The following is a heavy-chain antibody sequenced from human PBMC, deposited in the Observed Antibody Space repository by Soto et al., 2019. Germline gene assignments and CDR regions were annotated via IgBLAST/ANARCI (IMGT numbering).Heavy chain of an antibody. D-gene: IGHD2-21*02. J-gene: IGHJ6*02. CDR2: IYYSGST. CDR3: ARDRGYCGGDCPRNYYYYGMDV. CDR1: GGSVSSGSYY. Sequence: QVQLQESGPGLVKPSETLSLTCTVSGGSVSSGSYYWSWIRQPPGKGLEWIGYIYYSGSTNYNPPLKSRVTISVDTSKNQFSLKLSSVTAADTAVYYCARDRGYCGGDCPRNYYYYGMDVWGQGTTVTVSS. V-gene: IGHV4-61*01.